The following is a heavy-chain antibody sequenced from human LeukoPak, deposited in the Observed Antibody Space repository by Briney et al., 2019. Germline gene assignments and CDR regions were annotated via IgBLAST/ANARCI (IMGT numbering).Heavy chain of an antibody. Sequence: GGSLRLSRVVSGITFSGYSMIWVRQAPGKGLEWLSFMTTSGNTIFYAESVKDRFTISRDNAKKSLYLQMNSLRDEDTAVYYWARVGGATAVTMYFEYWGQGTLVTVSS. V-gene: IGHV3-48*02. CDR2: MTTSGNTI. CDR3: ARVGGATAVTMYFEY. D-gene: IGHD1-26*01. J-gene: IGHJ4*02. CDR1: GITFSGYS.